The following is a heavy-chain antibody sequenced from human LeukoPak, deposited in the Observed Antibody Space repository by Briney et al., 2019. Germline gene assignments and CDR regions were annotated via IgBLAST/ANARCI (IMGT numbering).Heavy chain of an antibody. J-gene: IGHJ6*02. CDR3: ARDSARYYGSGSYRPYYYYGMDV. D-gene: IGHD3-10*01. Sequence: SETLSLTCTVSGGSISSYYWSGIRQPPGKGLEWIGYIYYSGSTNYNPSLKSRVTISVDTSKNQFSLKLSSVTAADTAVYYCARDSARYYGSGSYRPYYYYGMDVWGQGTTVTVSS. CDR1: GGSISSYY. CDR2: IYYSGST. V-gene: IGHV4-59*01.